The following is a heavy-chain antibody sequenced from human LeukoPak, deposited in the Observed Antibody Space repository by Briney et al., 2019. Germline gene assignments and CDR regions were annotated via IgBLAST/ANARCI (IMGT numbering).Heavy chain of an antibody. Sequence: GASVKVSCKASGYTFTSYGISWVRQAPGQGLEWMGWISAYNGNTNYAQKLQGRVTMTTDTSTSTAYMELRSLRSDDTAVYYCARTSGLVSYYYYCMDVWGQGTTVTVSS. CDR1: GYTFTSYG. CDR2: ISAYNGNT. J-gene: IGHJ6*02. V-gene: IGHV1-18*01. D-gene: IGHD6-6*01. CDR3: ARTSGLVSYYYYCMDV.